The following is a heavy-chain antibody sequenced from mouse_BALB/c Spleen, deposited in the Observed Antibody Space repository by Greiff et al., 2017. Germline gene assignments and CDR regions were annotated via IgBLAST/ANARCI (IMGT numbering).Heavy chain of an antibody. Sequence: DLVKPGASVKLSCKASGYTFTSYWINWVKQRPGQGLEWIGRIAPGSGSTYYKEMFKGKATLTVDTSSSTAYIQLSSLSSEDSAVYFCARTPLGHDFDYWGQGTTLTVSS. V-gene: IGHV1S41*01. J-gene: IGHJ2*01. CDR2: IAPGSGST. CDR1: GYTFTSYW. D-gene: IGHD4-1*01. CDR3: ARTPLGHDFDY.